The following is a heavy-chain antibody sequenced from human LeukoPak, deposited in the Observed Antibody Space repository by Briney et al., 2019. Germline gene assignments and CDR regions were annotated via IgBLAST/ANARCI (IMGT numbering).Heavy chain of an antibody. J-gene: IGHJ4*02. V-gene: IGHV5-51*01. CDR3: ARQRLHYGLGSYYHFDY. D-gene: IGHD3-10*01. Sequence: GESLKTSCKGSGYSFTSYWIGWVRQMPGKGLEWMGIIYPGDSDTRYSPSFQGQVTISADKSISTAYLQWSSLKASDTAMYYCARQRLHYGLGSYYHFDYWGQGTLVTVSS. CDR2: IYPGDSDT. CDR1: GYSFTSYW.